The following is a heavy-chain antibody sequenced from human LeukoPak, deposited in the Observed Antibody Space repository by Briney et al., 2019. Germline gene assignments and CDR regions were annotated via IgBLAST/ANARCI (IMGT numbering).Heavy chain of an antibody. CDR1: GFTVSRKY. Sequence: GGSLRLSCAASGFTVSRKYMSWVRQAPGEGLEWVSVIYSGGDTYYADSVKGRFTISRDNSKNTLYLQMNSLRDEDTAVYHCASRPNGGYPYFDYWGQGTLVTVSS. CDR2: IYSGGDT. D-gene: IGHD4-17*01. CDR3: ASRPNGGYPYFDY. J-gene: IGHJ4*02. V-gene: IGHV3-66*01.